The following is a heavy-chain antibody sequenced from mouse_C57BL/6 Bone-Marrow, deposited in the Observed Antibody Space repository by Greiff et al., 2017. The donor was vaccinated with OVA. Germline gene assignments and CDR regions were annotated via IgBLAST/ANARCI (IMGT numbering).Heavy chain of an antibody. CDR1: GYTFTDHY. Sequence: QVQLQQSGAEVVRPGASVKLSCKASGYTFTDHYINWVKQRPGQGLEWIARIYTGSGNTYYNEKFKGKATLTAEKSSNTAYMQLSSLTSEDSAVYFCARDDGYFFEYWGQGTTLTVSS. J-gene: IGHJ2*01. D-gene: IGHD2-3*01. V-gene: IGHV1-76*01. CDR2: IYTGSGNT. CDR3: ARDDGYFFEY.